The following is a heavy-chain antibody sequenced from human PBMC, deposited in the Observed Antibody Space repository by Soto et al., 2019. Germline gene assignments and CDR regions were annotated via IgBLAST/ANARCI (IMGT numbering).Heavy chain of an antibody. J-gene: IGHJ3*02. Sequence: ESGGGLVQPGGSLRLSCAASGFAFRTYSLSWVRQAPGKGLEWVAYIDTSSSTMHYADSVEGRFAISRDNAMSSLYLQVNSLRDEDTAIYYCARDKLTGDYREAFDIWGQGTVVTVSS. CDR3: ARDKLTGDYREAFDI. V-gene: IGHV3-48*02. CDR2: IDTSSSTM. D-gene: IGHD7-27*01. CDR1: GFAFRTYS.